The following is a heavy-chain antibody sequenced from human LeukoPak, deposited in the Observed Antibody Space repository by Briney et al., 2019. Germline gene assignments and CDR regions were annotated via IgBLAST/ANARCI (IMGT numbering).Heavy chain of an antibody. D-gene: IGHD5-18*01. CDR3: ARTVQGYSFGADSSYYYFMDA. Sequence: SETLSLTCTVSGGSISSYYWSWIRQPPGKGLEWIGYIYYSGSTNYNPSLKSRVTISVDTSKNQFSLKLSSVTAADTAVYFCARTVQGYSFGADSSYYYFMDAWGKGATVTVSS. V-gene: IGHV4-59*01. CDR2: IYYSGST. J-gene: IGHJ6*03. CDR1: GGSISSYY.